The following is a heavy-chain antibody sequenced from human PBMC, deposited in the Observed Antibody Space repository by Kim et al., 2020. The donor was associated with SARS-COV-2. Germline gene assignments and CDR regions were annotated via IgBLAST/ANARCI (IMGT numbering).Heavy chain of an antibody. CDR1: GFTFSSYA. J-gene: IGHJ4*02. V-gene: IGHV3-30*04. CDR3: ARVAAAGNSAFSY. CDR2: ISYDGSNK. D-gene: IGHD6-13*01. Sequence: GGSLRLSCAASGFTFSSYAMHWVRQAPGKGLEWVAVISYDGSNKYYADSVKGRFTISRDNSKNTLYLQMNSLRAEDTAVYYCARVAAAGNSAFSYWGQGTQVTVSS.